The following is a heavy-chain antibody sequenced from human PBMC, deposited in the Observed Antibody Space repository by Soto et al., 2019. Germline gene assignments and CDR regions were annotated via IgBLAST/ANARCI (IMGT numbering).Heavy chain of an antibody. D-gene: IGHD3-22*01. CDR2: ISGSGGST. J-gene: IGHJ4*02. Sequence: GGSLRLSCAASGFTFSSYAMSWVRQAPGKGLEWVSAISGSGGSTYYADSVKGRFTISRDNSKNTLYLQMNSLRAEDTAVYYCANYYDSSGYEPFDYWGQGTLVTVSS. CDR1: GFTFSSYA. V-gene: IGHV3-23*01. CDR3: ANYYDSSGYEPFDY.